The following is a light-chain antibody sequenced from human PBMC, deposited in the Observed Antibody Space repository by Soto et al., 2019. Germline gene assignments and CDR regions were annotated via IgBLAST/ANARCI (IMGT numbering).Light chain of an antibody. CDR1: QNIRNF. CDR2: DVS. V-gene: IGKV1-5*01. Sequence: DIQMTQSPSTLSASVGARVTITCRASQNIRNFLAWYQQKPGKAPRLLIYDVSVLESGVPSRFSGSGSSTEFSLIISSLQPDDFATYYCQQYDNYWTFGQGTKVEI. J-gene: IGKJ1*01. CDR3: QQYDNYWT.